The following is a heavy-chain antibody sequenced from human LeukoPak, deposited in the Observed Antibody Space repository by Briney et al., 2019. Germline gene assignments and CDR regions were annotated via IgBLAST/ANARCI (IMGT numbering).Heavy chain of an antibody. J-gene: IGHJ5*02. CDR1: GYTFTSYA. D-gene: IGHD2-2*01. V-gene: IGHV1-2*04. CDR2: INPNSGGT. Sequence: ASVKVSCKASGYTFTSYAMHWVRQAPGQGLEWMGWINPNSGGTNYAQKFQGWVTMTRDTSISTAYMELSRLRSDDTAVYYCARDSSEYCSSTSCPVYPYNWFDPWGQGTLVTVSS. CDR3: ARDSSEYCSSTSCPVYPYNWFDP.